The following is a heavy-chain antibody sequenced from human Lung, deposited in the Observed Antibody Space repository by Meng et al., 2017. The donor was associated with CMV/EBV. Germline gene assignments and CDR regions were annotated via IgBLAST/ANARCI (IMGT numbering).Heavy chain of an antibody. Sequence: GGSLRLXXAASGFTFSSYAMHWVRQAPGKGPEWVANIRFDGTNKYHADSVKGRFTISRDNSKNTLYLQMNSLRAEDTAVYYCAKGGDSSGTYAMDVWGQGXTVTVSS. V-gene: IGHV3-30*02. J-gene: IGHJ6*02. CDR2: IRFDGTNK. D-gene: IGHD3-22*01. CDR3: AKGGDSSGTYAMDV. CDR1: GFTFSSYA.